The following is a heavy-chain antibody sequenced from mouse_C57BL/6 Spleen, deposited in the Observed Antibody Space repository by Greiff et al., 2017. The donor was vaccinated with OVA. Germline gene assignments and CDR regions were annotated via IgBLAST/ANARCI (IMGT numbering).Heavy chain of an antibody. Sequence: VQLQQPGAELVKPGASVKMSCKASGYTFTSYWITWVKQRPGQGLEWIGDIYPGSGSTNYNEKFKSKATLTVDTSSSTAYMQLSSLTSEDSAVYYCARRTIYDGSSYGYFDVWGTGTTVTVSS. CDR2: IYPGSGST. D-gene: IGHD1-1*01. CDR3: ARRTIYDGSSYGYFDV. CDR1: GYTFTSYW. J-gene: IGHJ1*03. V-gene: IGHV1-55*01.